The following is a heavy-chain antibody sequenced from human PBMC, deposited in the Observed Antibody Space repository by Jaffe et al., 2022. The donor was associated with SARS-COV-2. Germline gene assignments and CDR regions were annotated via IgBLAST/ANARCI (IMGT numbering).Heavy chain of an antibody. V-gene: IGHV4-30-2*01. CDR3: ARDLGDSSGYWVRAFDI. Sequence: QLQLQESGSGLVKPSQTLSLTCAVSGGSISSGGYSWSWIRQPPGKGLEWIGYIYHSGSTYYNPSLKSRVTISVDRSKNQFSLKLSSVTAADTAVYYCARDLGDSSGYWVRAFDIWGQGTMVTVSS. J-gene: IGHJ3*02. D-gene: IGHD3-22*01. CDR1: GGSISSGGYS. CDR2: IYHSGST.